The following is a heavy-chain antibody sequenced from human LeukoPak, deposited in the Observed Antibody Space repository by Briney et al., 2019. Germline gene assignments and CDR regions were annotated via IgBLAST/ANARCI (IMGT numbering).Heavy chain of an antibody. Sequence: GGSLRLSCAASGFTFSNYWMGWVRQAPGKGLEWVAKIKQDGSEKYYVDSVKGRFTITRDNAKNSLYLQMSSLRAEDTAVYYCARYCSSTSCYIRGFDYWGQGTLVTVSS. V-gene: IGHV3-7*01. D-gene: IGHD2-2*01. J-gene: IGHJ4*02. CDR2: IKQDGSEK. CDR3: ARYCSSTSCYIRGFDY. CDR1: GFTFSNYW.